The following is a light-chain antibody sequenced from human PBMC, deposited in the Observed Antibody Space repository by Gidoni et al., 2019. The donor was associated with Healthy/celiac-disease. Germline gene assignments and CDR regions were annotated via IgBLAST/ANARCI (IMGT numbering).Light chain of an antibody. CDR1: QSVSSSY. Sequence: IVLTQSPGTLSLSPGERATLACRASQSVSSSYLVWYQQKPGQAPMLLIYGASSRATGIQDRFSGSGCGTDFTLTISRLEPEDYAVYYCQQKGSSPRTFGQGTKVEIK. J-gene: IGKJ1*01. CDR3: QQKGSSPRT. CDR2: GAS. V-gene: IGKV3-20*01.